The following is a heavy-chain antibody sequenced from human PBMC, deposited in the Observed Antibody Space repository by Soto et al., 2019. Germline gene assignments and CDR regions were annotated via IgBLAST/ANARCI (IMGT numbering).Heavy chain of an antibody. CDR1: GYSFTSYW. Sequence: GESLKISCKGSGYSFTSYWIGWVRQMPGKGLEWMGIIYPGDSDTRYSPSFQGHVTISADKSVSTAYLQWSSLKASDTAIYYCARHSGCSGGSCYSVYYFGMDVSGQGTTVTVSS. D-gene: IGHD2-15*01. CDR2: IYPGDSDT. J-gene: IGHJ6*02. V-gene: IGHV5-51*01. CDR3: ARHSGCSGGSCYSVYYFGMDV.